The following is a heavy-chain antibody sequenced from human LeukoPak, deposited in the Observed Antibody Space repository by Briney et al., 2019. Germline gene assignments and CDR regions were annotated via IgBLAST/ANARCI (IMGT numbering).Heavy chain of an antibody. CDR3: STLWDSSSWYRTDV. D-gene: IGHD6-13*01. Sequence: SQTLSLTCVISGDSVSSNSAAWNWIRQSPSRGLEWLGRTYYRSKWYSYSAVSVKSRIIINPDTSKNQFSLQLNSVTPEDTAVYYCSTLWDSSSWYRTDVWGQGTTVTVSS. CDR2: TYYRSKWYS. J-gene: IGHJ6*02. CDR1: GDSVSSNSAA. V-gene: IGHV6-1*01.